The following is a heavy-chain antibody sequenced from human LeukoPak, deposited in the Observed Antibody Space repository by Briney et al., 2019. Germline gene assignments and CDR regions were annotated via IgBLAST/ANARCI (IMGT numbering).Heavy chain of an antibody. J-gene: IGHJ4*02. D-gene: IGHD4-11*01. V-gene: IGHV3-23*01. CDR2: TSDSGSST. Sequence: GGSLRLSCAASGFTYNNYAMGWVRQAPGKGLEWVSGTSDSGSSTYYADSVKGRFTISRANSKNTLYLQMNILRVEDTAVYYCAKYSNSYFDYWGQGTLVTVSA. CDR3: AKYSNSYFDY. CDR1: GFTYNNYA.